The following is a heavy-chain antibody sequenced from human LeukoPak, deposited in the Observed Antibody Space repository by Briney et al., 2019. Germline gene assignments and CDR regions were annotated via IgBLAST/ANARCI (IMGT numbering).Heavy chain of an antibody. CDR3: ARDGGYRGYDADC. J-gene: IGHJ4*02. Sequence: GGSLRLSCAASGFTFSTYSMKWVRQAPGKGLEWVSYISDSGAMYYADSVWGRFTISRENAQNSLFLQMNSLRAEDTAVYYCARDGGYRGYDADCWGQGTLVTVSS. V-gene: IGHV3-48*01. CDR2: ISDSGAM. D-gene: IGHD5-12*01. CDR1: GFTFSTYS.